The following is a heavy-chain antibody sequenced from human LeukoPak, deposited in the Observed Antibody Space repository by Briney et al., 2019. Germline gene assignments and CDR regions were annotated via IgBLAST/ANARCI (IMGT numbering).Heavy chain of an antibody. CDR2: INHSGST. CDR1: GGSFSGYY. CDR3: ATNIEDDYSSSWYYFDY. Sequence: PSETLSLTCAVYGGSFSGYYWSGIRQPPGKGLEWIGEINHSGSTNYNPSLKSRVTIAVDTSKNQFSLMLSSVTAADTAVYYCATNIEDDYSSSWYYFDYWGQGTLVTVSS. V-gene: IGHV4-34*01. J-gene: IGHJ4*02. D-gene: IGHD6-13*01.